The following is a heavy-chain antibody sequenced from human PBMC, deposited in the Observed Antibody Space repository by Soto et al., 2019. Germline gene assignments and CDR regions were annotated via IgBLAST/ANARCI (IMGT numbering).Heavy chain of an antibody. CDR2: ITGSGETS. V-gene: IGHV3-23*01. CDR3: AKDPYCSGPRCYSNAFDI. D-gene: IGHD2-2*01. J-gene: IGHJ3*02. Sequence: EVQLLESGGNLVRPGGSLRLSCAASGFAFSSYGMTWVRQAAGKGLEWVSSITGSGETSYYADSVTGRFTISRDNSKNTPFLQMNSLREEDTALYYCAKDPYCSGPRCYSNAFDIWGQGTMVTVSS. CDR1: GFAFSSYG.